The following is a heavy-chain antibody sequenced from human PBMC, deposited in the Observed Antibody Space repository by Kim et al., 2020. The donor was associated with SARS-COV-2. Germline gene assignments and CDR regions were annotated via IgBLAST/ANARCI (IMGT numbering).Heavy chain of an antibody. Sequence: GGSLRLSCAASGLTFTNNAMSWVRQAPGKGLEWVSGISGSGSTTYYADSVKGRFTISRDNSKNTLYVQMNSLTAEDTAAYYCAKSGGHLLHYYGMDVWGQGTTVTVS. J-gene: IGHJ6*02. CDR1: GLTFTNNA. CDR2: ISGSGSTT. CDR3: AKSGGHLLHYYGMDV. D-gene: IGHD2-15*01. V-gene: IGHV3-23*01.